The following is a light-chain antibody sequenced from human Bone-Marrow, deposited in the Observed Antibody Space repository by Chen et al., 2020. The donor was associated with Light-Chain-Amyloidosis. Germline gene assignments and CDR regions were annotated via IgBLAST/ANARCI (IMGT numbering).Light chain of an antibody. CDR2: DAS. CDR1: QTVDSF. V-gene: IGKV3-11*01. CDR3: QQRSYWPAS. Sequence: ETVWTHSAATLSLSPGERATLSCRASQTVDSFLAWYQQKPGQAHRFLIYDASNRATGIPARISGSESGTDFTLTIASLEPEDFAVYDCQQRSYWPASFGQGTKVEIK. J-gene: IGKJ1*01.